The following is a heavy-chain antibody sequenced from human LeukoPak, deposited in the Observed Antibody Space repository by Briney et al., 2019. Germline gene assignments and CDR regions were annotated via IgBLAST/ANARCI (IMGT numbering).Heavy chain of an antibody. CDR3: ASNYYDSSGYPYYYGMDV. CDR2: IYTSGST. CDR1: GGSISSYY. J-gene: IGHJ6*02. V-gene: IGHV4-4*07. Sequence: PSETLSLTCTVSGGSISSYYWSWIRQPAGKGLEWIGRIYTSGSTNYNPSLKSRATMSVDTSKNQFSLKLSSVTAADTAVYYCASNYYDSSGYPYYYGMDVWGQGTTVTVSS. D-gene: IGHD3-22*01.